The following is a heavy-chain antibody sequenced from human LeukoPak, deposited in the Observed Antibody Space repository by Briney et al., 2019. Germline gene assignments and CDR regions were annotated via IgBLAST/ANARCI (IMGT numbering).Heavy chain of an antibody. J-gene: IGHJ4*02. CDR3: AKDTLYGNVDY. CDR1: GFTFSAYA. V-gene: IGHV3-23*01. Sequence: GSLRLSCEASGFTFSAYALSWVRQAPGKGLEWVSAISGSGGSTYYADSVKGRFTISRDNPKNTLYLQMNSLRAEDTAVYYCAKDTLYGNVDYWGQGTLVTVSS. D-gene: IGHD4-11*01. CDR2: ISGSGGST.